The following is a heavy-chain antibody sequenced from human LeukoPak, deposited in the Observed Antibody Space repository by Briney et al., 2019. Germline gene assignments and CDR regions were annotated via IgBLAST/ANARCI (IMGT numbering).Heavy chain of an antibody. CDR3: GRNGIAAAGDVNY. CDR1: GYTFTSYA. J-gene: IGHJ4*02. D-gene: IGHD6-13*01. V-gene: IGHV7-4-1*02. CDR2: INTNTGNP. Sequence: ASVKVSFKASGYTFTSYAMNWVRQAPGQGLEWMGRINTNTGNPTYAQGFTGRFVFSLDTSVSTAYLEISSLKAEDTAVYYCGRNGIAAAGDVNYWGQGTLVTVSS.